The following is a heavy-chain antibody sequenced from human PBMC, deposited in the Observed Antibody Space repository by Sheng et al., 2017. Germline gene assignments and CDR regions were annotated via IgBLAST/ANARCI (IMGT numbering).Heavy chain of an antibody. D-gene: IGHD3-16*02. CDR2: VSSDASDK. CDR3: VREMYGYRSQGYDGFDF. V-gene: IGHV3-30-3*01. J-gene: IGHJ3*01. Sequence: QVRLLESGGGVVQPGRSLRLSCAASGFSFRAHSIHWVRRAPGKGLQWVAFVSSDASDKYYADFVEGRFSISRDNSKNTVYLQMDRLTVDDTAAYSCVREMYGYRSQGYDGFDFWGRGIMVTVSS. CDR1: GFSFRAHS.